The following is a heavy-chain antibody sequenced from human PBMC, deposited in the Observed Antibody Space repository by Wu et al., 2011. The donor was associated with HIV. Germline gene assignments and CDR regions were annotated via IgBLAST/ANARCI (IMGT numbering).Heavy chain of an antibody. CDR3: ARLSMVRGVIITLDYYYGMDV. CDR1: GGTFSSYG. D-gene: IGHD3-10*01. V-gene: IGHV1-69*06. J-gene: IGHJ6*02. Sequence: QVQLVQSGAEVKKPGSSVKVSCKASGGTFSSYGLSWVRQAPGQGLEWMGGIIPIFGTANYAQKFQGRVTITADKSTSTAYMELSSLRSEDTAVYYCARLSMVRGVIITLDYYYGMDVWGQGTTVTVSS. CDR2: IIPIFGTA.